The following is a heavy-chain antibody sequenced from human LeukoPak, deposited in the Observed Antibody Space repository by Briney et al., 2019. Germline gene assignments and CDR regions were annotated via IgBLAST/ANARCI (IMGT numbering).Heavy chain of an antibody. J-gene: IGHJ4*02. Sequence: NASETLSLTCAVYGGSFSGYYWSWIRQPPGKGLEWIGEINHSGSTNYNPSLKSRVTISVDASKNQFSLKLSSVTAADTAVYYCARGSPVEYWGQGTLVTVSS. V-gene: IGHV4-34*01. CDR2: INHSGST. CDR3: ARGSPVEY. CDR1: GGSFSGYY.